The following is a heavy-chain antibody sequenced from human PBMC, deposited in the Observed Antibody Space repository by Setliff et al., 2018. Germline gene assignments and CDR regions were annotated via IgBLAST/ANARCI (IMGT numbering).Heavy chain of an antibody. V-gene: IGHV4-39*07. CDR1: NGSVSTTSHY. CDR2: VYYSGYT. J-gene: IGHJ4*02. CDR3: ARDPGHRSGTWSLDY. Sequence: SETLSLTCTVSNGSVSTTSHYWGWVRQPPGKGLEWIGSVYYSGYTYYSPSLESRVAISVDTSKNQFSLKVNSVTAADTAVYYCARDPGHRSGTWSLDYWGQGTLVTVSS.